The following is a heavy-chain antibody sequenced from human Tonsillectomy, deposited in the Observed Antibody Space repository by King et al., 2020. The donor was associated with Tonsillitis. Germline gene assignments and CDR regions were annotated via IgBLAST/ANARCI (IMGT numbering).Heavy chain of an antibody. CDR2: ISYDGSNK. D-gene: IGHD3-10*01. CDR3: AKDLWFGELLYYFDY. CDR1: GFTFSSYG. Sequence: QLVQSGGGVVQPGRSLRLSCAASGFTFSSYGMHWVRQAPGKGLEWVAVISYDGSNKYYADSVKGRFTISRDNSKNTLYLQMNSLRAEDTAVYYCAKDLWFGELLYYFDYWGQGTLVTASS. V-gene: IGHV3-30*18. J-gene: IGHJ4*02.